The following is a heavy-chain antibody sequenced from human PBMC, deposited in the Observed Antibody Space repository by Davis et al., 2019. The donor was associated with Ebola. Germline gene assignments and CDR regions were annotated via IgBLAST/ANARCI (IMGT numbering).Heavy chain of an antibody. CDR2: INPNSGDT. CDR1: GYY. D-gene: IGHD2-8*01. Sequence: AASVKVSCKGSGYYLHWVRQAPGQGLEWMGRINPNSGDTNYAPNFQGRVTMTRDTSMNTAYMELSRLRSDDTAVCYCAREGCSNGVCHDFDYWGQGTLVTVSS. V-gene: IGHV1-2*06. J-gene: IGHJ4*02. CDR3: AREGCSNGVCHDFDY.